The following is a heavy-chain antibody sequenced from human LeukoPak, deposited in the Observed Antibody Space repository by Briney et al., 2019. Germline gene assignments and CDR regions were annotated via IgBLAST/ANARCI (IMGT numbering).Heavy chain of an antibody. Sequence: GGSLRLSCAASGFTFSSYAMHWVRQARGKGLEWVAVISYDGSNEYYADSEKGRFTISRDNSKNTLYLQMNSLRAEDTAVYYCASGGQTELYGMDVWGHGTTVTVSS. J-gene: IGHJ6*02. V-gene: IGHV3-30-3*01. CDR3: ASGGQTELYGMDV. D-gene: IGHD1-26*01. CDR2: ISYDGSNE. CDR1: GFTFSSYA.